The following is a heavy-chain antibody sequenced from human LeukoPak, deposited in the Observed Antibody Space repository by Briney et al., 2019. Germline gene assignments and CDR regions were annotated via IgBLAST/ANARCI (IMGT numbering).Heavy chain of an antibody. CDR2: IYYSGST. CDR1: GGSFSSGSYY. CDR3: AREYSSSWYPWFDP. J-gene: IGHJ5*02. D-gene: IGHD6-13*01. V-gene: IGHV4-61*01. Sequence: SETLSLTCTVSGGSFSSGSYYWSWIRQPPGKGLEWIGYIYYSGSTNYNPSLKSRVTISVDTSKNQFSLKLSSVTAADTAVYYCAREYSSSWYPWFDPWGQGTLVTVSS.